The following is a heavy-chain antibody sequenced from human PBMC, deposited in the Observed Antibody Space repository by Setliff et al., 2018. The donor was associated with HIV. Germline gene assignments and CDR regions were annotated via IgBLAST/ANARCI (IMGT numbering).Heavy chain of an antibody. V-gene: IGHV1-2*04. CDR1: GYTFTGYY. J-gene: IGHJ4*02. Sequence: ASVKVSCKASGYTFTGYYMHWVRQAPGQGLEWTGWINPNSGGTNYAQKFQGWVTMTRDTSISTAYMELSRLRSDDTGVYYCARGRAEGRIADPAGIRDWGQGTLVTVSS. CDR3: ARGRAEGRIADPAGIRD. D-gene: IGHD6-13*01. CDR2: INPNSGGT.